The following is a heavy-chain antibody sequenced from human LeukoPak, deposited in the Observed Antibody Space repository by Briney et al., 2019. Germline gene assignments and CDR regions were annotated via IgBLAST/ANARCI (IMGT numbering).Heavy chain of an antibody. Sequence: TGGSLRLSCAASGFTVSSNYRSWVRQAPGKGLEWVSVIYSGGSTYYADSVKGRFTISRDNCKNTLYLPMNPLTDEDTAVYYCARGSGSNERGDDAFXIWGQGTMVT. CDR2: IYSGGST. CDR1: GFTVSSNY. D-gene: IGHD3-16*01. J-gene: IGHJ3*02. V-gene: IGHV3-53*01. CDR3: ARGSGSNERGDDAFXI.